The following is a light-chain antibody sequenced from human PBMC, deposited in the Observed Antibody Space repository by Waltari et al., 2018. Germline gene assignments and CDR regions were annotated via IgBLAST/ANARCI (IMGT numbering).Light chain of an antibody. CDR2: DAS. CDR1: QSISRY. V-gene: IGKV3-20*01. Sequence: EIMLTQSPGTLSLSPGERATLSCSASQSISRYLAWYQHKPGQDPSLLIYDASSRATGIPDRFSGSGSGTDFSLTISRREPEDFAVYYCQKYGSLPATFGQGTKVESK. CDR3: QKYGSLPAT. J-gene: IGKJ1*01.